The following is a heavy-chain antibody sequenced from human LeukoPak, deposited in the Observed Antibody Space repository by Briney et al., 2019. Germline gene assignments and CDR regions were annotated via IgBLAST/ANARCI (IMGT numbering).Heavy chain of an antibody. Sequence: SGGSLRLSCAASGFTFSSYWMHWVRQAPGKGLVWVARIKSDGSSKDYADSVKARFTNSRDNAKNTLYLQMNSLRDEDTAVYYCARGDAHGFDFWGQGTMVPVSS. CDR3: ARGDAHGFDF. J-gene: IGHJ3*01. CDR1: GFTFSSYW. CDR2: IKSDGSSK. D-gene: IGHD2-2*01. V-gene: IGHV3-74*01.